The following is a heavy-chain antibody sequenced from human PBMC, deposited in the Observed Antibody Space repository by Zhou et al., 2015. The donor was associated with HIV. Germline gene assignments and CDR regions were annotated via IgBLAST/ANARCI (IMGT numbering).Heavy chain of an antibody. CDR1: GGTFSSYA. CDR3: ARGYCSGGSCYASPVDAFDI. D-gene: IGHD2-15*01. J-gene: IGHJ3*02. V-gene: IGHV1-69*01. Sequence: QVQLVQSGAEVKKPGSSVKVSCKASGGTFSSYAISWVRQAPGQGLEWMGGIIPIFGTANYAQKFQGRVTITADESTSTAYMELSSLRSEDTAVYYCARGYCSGGSCYASPVDAFDIWGQGTMVTVSS. CDR2: IIPIFGTA.